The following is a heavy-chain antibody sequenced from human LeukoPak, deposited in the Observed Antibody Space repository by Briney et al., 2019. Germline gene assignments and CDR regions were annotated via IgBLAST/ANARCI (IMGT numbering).Heavy chain of an antibody. Sequence: SVKVSCKASGYTFTSYGISWVRQAPGQGLEWMGGIIPIFGTANYAQKFQGRVTITTDESTSTAYMELSSLRSEDTAVYYCARDYDSRFRYFDINYYYYMDVWGKGTTVTVSS. J-gene: IGHJ6*03. CDR1: GYTFTSYG. CDR3: ARDYDSRFRYFDINYYYYMDV. D-gene: IGHD3-9*01. V-gene: IGHV1-69*05. CDR2: IIPIFGTA.